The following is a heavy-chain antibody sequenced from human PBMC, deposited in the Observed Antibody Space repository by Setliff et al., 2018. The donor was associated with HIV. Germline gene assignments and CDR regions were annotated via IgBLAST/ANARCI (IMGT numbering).Heavy chain of an antibody. Sequence: PSETLSLTCAVSGVSITSATYYWSWIRHSPGKGLEWIGYIDYSGSAFYNPSLKSLLTISRDTSKNQFSLRMKSVTAADTAVYYCAREGKTALVTKYFDYWGQGTLVTVLL. CDR3: AREGKTALVTKYFDY. J-gene: IGHJ4*02. V-gene: IGHV4-31*01. CDR2: IDYSGSA. CDR1: GVSITSATYY. D-gene: IGHD5-18*01.